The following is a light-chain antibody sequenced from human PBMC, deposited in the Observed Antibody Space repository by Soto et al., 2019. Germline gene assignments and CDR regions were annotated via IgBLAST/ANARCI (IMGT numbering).Light chain of an antibody. CDR2: DVT. V-gene: IGLV2-14*01. J-gene: IGLJ1*01. CDR3: GSFTCSTTYV. CDR1: SSDVGGYNS. Sequence: HSVLTQPASVSGSPGQSISISCTGTSSDVGGYNSVSWYRQDPGKAPKLVIYDVTNRPSGVSNRFSGSKSGTTAYLTISGLQAEHEADHFCGSFTCSTTYVYRPWPKV.